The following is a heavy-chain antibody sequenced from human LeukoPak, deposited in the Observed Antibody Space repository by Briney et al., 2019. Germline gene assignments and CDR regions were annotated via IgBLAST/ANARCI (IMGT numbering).Heavy chain of an antibody. CDR3: ARGLGSYYYDSSGYYPYWYFDL. J-gene: IGHJ2*01. CDR1: GYTFTSYG. V-gene: IGHV1-18*01. D-gene: IGHD3-22*01. Sequence: ASVKVSCKASGYTFTSYGMSWVRQAPGQGLEGMGWISAYNGNTNYAQKLQGRVTMTPDTSTSTAYIEMRSLRSDDTAVYYCARGLGSYYYDSSGYYPYWYFDLWGRGTLVTVSS. CDR2: ISAYNGNT.